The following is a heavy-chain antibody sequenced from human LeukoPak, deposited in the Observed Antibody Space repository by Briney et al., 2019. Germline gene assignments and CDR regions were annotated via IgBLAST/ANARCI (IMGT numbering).Heavy chain of an antibody. D-gene: IGHD4-23*01. J-gene: IGHJ4*02. CDR3: VKDRWVDY. Sequence: PGGSLRLSCSASGFTFRSYGMHWVRQAPGKGLQYVSSISSEGGSTFYAASVRGRFTISRDNSKNALYLQMSSLRVEDTAVYYCVKDRWVDYWGQGTLVTVSS. CDR1: GFTFRSYG. CDR2: ISSEGGST. V-gene: IGHV3-64D*09.